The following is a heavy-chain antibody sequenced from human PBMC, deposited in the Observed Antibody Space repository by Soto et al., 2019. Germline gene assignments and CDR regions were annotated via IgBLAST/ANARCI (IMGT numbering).Heavy chain of an antibody. Sequence: PSETLSLTCAVYGGSFSGYYWSWIRQPPGKGLEWIGEINHSGSTNYNPSLKSRVTISVDTSKNQFSLKLSSVTAADTAVYYCARDRGGGDGPTDYWSQGTLVTVSS. CDR2: INHSGST. CDR1: GGSFSGYY. J-gene: IGHJ4*02. D-gene: IGHD2-21*01. V-gene: IGHV4-34*01. CDR3: ARDRGGGDGPTDY.